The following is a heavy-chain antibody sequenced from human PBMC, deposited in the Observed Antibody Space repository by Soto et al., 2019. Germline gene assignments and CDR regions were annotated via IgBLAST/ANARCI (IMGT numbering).Heavy chain of an antibody. Sequence: XSVKVSCKASGCTFTRYAMHWVRQAPGQRLEWMGSXNAGNXNPKHQTKFQXXVTLTRDXXESTAYIEMSSLRPEDTAVYYCARGLAPYYFDYWGQGTLATASS. CDR2: XNAGNXNP. J-gene: IGHJ4*02. CDR1: GCTFTRYA. V-gene: IGHV1-3*01. D-gene: IGHD6-19*01. CDR3: ARGLAPYYFDY.